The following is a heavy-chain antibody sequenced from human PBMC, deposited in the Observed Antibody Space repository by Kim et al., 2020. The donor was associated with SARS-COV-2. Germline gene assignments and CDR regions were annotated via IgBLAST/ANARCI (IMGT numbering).Heavy chain of an antibody. D-gene: IGHD4-4*01. CDR3: ARDDTVIAYYFDY. V-gene: IGHV3-21*01. Sequence: YADSVKGRFTISRDNAKNSLYLQMNSLRAEDTAVYYCARDDTVIAYYFDYWGQGTLVTVSS. J-gene: IGHJ4*02.